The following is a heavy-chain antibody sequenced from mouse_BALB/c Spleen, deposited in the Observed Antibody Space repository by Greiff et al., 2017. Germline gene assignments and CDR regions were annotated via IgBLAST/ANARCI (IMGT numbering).Heavy chain of an antibody. Sequence: EVHLVESGGGLVKPGGSLKLSCAASGFTFSDYYMYWVRQTPEKRLEWVATISDGGSYTYYPDSVKGRFTISRDNAKNNLYLQMSSLKSEDAAMYYCARGTGTRAMDYWGQGTSVTVSS. CDR1: GFTFSDYY. D-gene: IGHD4-1*01. V-gene: IGHV5-4*02. CDR2: ISDGGSYT. J-gene: IGHJ4*01. CDR3: ARGTGTRAMDY.